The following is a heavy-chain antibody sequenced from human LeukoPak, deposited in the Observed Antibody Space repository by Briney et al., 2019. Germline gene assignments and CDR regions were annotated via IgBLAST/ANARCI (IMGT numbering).Heavy chain of an antibody. V-gene: IGHV3-23*01. CDR2: ISGSGGIT. D-gene: IGHD6-13*01. J-gene: IGHJ4*02. CDR3: ARERYSSSSGSRYFDY. Sequence: GRSLRLSCAASGFTFSPYGMSWVRQAPGKGLEWVSAISGSGGITYYADSVKGRFTISRDNSKNTLYLQMNSLRAGDTAVYYCARERYSSSSGSRYFDYWGQGTLVTVSS. CDR1: GFTFSPYG.